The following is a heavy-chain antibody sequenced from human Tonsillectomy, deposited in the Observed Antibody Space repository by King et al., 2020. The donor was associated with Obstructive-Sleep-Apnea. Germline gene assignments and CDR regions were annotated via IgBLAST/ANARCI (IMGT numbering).Heavy chain of an antibody. J-gene: IGHJ4*02. CDR1: GYSFPNYG. CDR2: IDPVDSQT. V-gene: IGHV5-51*01. CDR3: VRRNNFFDY. Sequence: VQLVESGAEVKRPGGSLKISCEDPGYSFPNYGIGGVRQLPGKGREGLAIIDPVDSQTKYSPSFEGQVSISVDKSINTAYLHWSSLKASDTAMFYCVRRNNFFDYWGQGTLVTVSS.